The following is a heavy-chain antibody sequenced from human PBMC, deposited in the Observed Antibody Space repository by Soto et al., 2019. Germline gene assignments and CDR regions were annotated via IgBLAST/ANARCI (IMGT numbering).Heavy chain of an antibody. CDR2: IRNIANSYTT. CDR3: ARRITGTPPADGGS. J-gene: IGHJ5*02. CDR1: GFTFSDHY. D-gene: IGHD1-7*01. V-gene: IGHV3-72*01. Sequence: EVQLVESGGDLVQPGGSLRLSCAVSGFTFSDHYMDWVRQAPGKGLEWVGRIRNIANSYTTDYAASVKGRFTIPRDDSTNSLYQQMNSLKTEATAMYYCARRITGTPPADGGSWGQGTLVTVSS.